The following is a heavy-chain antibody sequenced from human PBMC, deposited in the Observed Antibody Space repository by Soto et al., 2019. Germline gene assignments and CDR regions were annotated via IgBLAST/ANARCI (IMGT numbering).Heavy chain of an antibody. D-gene: IGHD1-1*01. CDR2: INAGNGNT. CDR1: GYTFTSYD. CDR3: ARDLTTGTLFDY. V-gene: IGHV1-3*01. Sequence: GASVKVSCKASGYTFTSYDISWVRQAPGQRLEWMGWINAGNGNTKYSQKFQGRVTITRDTSASTAYMELSSLRSEDTAVYYCARDLTTGTLFDYWGQGTLVTVSS. J-gene: IGHJ4*02.